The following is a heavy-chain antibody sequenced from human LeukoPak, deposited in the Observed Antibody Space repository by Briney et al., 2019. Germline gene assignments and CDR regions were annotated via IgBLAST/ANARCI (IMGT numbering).Heavy chain of an antibody. CDR2: ISSSSSYI. Sequence: PGGSLRLSCAASGFTFSSYSMDWVRQAPGKGLEWVSSISSSSSYIHYADSVKGRFTISRDNAKNSLYLQMNSLRAEDTAVYYCARGDSSGYYSYGMDVWGQGTTVTVSS. CDR3: ARGDSSGYYSYGMDV. V-gene: IGHV3-21*01. J-gene: IGHJ6*02. CDR1: GFTFSSYS. D-gene: IGHD3-22*01.